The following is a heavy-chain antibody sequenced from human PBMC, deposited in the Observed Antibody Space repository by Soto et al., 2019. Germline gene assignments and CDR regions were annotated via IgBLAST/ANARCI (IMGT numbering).Heavy chain of an antibody. Sequence: ASVKVSCKASGYTFTSYDINWVRQATGQGLEWMGWMNPNSGNTGYAQKFQGRVTMTRNTSISTAYMELSSLRSEDTAVYYCERGRSLWFGAWFDPWGQGTLVTVSS. CDR1: GYTFTSYD. CDR2: MNPNSGNT. D-gene: IGHD3-10*01. V-gene: IGHV1-8*01. CDR3: ERGRSLWFGAWFDP. J-gene: IGHJ5*02.